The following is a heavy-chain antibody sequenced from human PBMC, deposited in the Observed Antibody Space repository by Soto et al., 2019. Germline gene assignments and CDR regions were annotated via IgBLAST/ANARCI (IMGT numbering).Heavy chain of an antibody. CDR1: GFSLSTSGVG. D-gene: IGHD3-22*01. CDR3: TNTRASRLYGMVV. Sequence: SGPTLVNPTQTLTLTCTFSGFSLSTSGVGVGWVRQPPGKALEWLALIYSNDDKRFSTSLKSRLTITKDTSKNQVVLTMTNMDPVDTARYCCTNTRASRLYGMVVGGQGTPVTVSS. V-gene: IGHV2-5*01. J-gene: IGHJ6*02. CDR2: IYSNDDK.